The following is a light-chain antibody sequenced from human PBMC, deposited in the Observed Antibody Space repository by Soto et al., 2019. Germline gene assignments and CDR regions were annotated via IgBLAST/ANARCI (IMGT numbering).Light chain of an antibody. CDR1: QSVSSY. CDR3: QQRSNWPPIN. J-gene: IGKJ5*01. V-gene: IGKV3-11*01. CDR2: DAS. Sequence: EIVLTQSPATLSLSPGEGATLSCRASQSVSSYLAWYQQKPGQAPRLLIYDASNRATGIPARFSGSGSGTDFTLTISSLEPEDFAVYYCQQRSNWPPINFGQGTRLGIK.